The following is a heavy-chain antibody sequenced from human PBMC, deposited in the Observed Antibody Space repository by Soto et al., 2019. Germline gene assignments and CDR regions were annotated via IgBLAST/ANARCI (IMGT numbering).Heavy chain of an antibody. V-gene: IGHV1-69*04. J-gene: IGHJ3*02. CDR2: IIPMFGIA. CDR3: ARDIVLVPAATSLDAFDI. Sequence: ASVKVSCKGSGDTFNRYTVTWVRQAPGQGLEWMGRIIPMFGIASYAQNFQGRVTITADKSTNTAYMEFSSLRSEDTAVYYCARDIVLVPAATSLDAFDIWGQGTMVTVSS. D-gene: IGHD2-2*01. CDR1: GDTFNRYT.